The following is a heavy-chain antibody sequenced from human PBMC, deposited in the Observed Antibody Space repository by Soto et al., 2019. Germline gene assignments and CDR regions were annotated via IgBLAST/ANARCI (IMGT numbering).Heavy chain of an antibody. CDR1: GGSISSGGYY. D-gene: IGHD6-25*01. J-gene: IGHJ4*02. CDR2: IDNSGST. CDR3: ARGDATAGRAYYFDY. Sequence: QVQLQESGPGLVKPSQTLSLTCTVSGGSISSGGYYWSWIRQHPGKGLEWIGYIDNSGSTYYNAPLKSLVTISLDTSKNQFSRKLSSVTAADTAVYYCARGDATAGRAYYFDYWGQGTLVTVSS. V-gene: IGHV4-31*01.